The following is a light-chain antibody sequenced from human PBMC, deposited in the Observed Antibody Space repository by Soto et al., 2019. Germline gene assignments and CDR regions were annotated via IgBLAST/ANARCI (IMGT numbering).Light chain of an antibody. V-gene: IGKV1-27*01. J-gene: IGKJ5*01. CDR3: QKYNTAPYT. CDR1: QSISSW. Sequence: DIQMTQSASTLSASFGDRVTITCRASQSISSWLAWYQQKKGKAPKLLIYAASTLQSGVPPRFSGSGYGTHFNLTISSLQTEDAATYYGQKYNTAPYTFGQGTRLEIK. CDR2: AAS.